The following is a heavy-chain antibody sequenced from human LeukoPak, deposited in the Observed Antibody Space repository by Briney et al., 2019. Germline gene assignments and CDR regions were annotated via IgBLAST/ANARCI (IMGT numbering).Heavy chain of an antibody. Sequence: ASVKVSCKASGYTFTHHGITWVRQAPGQGLEWMGWISAYNGDTTYAQKFQGRVTMTTDTSTTTAYMELSSLRSEDTAVYYCATSRRYSGSYHWSYWGQGTLVTVSS. CDR3: ATSRRYSGSYHWSY. V-gene: IGHV1-18*01. CDR1: GYTFTHHG. J-gene: IGHJ4*02. CDR2: ISAYNGDT. D-gene: IGHD1-26*01.